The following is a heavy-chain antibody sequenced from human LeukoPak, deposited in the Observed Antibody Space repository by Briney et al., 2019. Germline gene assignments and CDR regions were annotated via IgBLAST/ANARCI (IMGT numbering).Heavy chain of an antibody. V-gene: IGHV3-64*01. CDR2: ISSNGGST. CDR3: ARDANDFWSGYLDY. CDR1: GFTFSSCA. D-gene: IGHD3-3*01. J-gene: IGHJ4*02. Sequence: PGGSLRLSCAASGFTFSSCAMHWVRQAPGKGLEYVSAISSNGGSTYYANSVKGRFTISRDNSKNTLYLQMGSLRAEDMAVYYCARDANDFWSGYLDYWGQGTLVTVSS.